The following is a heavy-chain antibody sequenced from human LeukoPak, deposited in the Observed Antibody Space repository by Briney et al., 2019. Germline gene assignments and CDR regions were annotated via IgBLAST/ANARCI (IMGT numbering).Heavy chain of an antibody. Sequence: TGGSLRLSCAAAGFTFSSYEMNWVRQAPGKGLEWVSYISSSSSTIYYADSVKGRFTISRDNAKNSLYLQMNSLRAEDTAVYYCAREADLYYYDSSGSGAFDIWGQGTMVTVSS. V-gene: IGHV3-48*01. J-gene: IGHJ3*02. CDR1: GFTFSSYE. CDR2: ISSSSSTI. CDR3: AREADLYYYDSSGSGAFDI. D-gene: IGHD3-22*01.